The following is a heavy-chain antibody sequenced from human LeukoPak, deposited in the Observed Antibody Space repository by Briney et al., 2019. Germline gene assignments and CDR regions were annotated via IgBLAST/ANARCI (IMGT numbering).Heavy chain of an antibody. J-gene: IGHJ3*02. CDR1: GFSFSTYG. D-gene: IGHD6-13*01. CDR2: IWSDGNNK. V-gene: IGHV3-33*01. Sequence: GGSLRLSCAESGFSFSTYGLHWVRQAPGKGLERVAVIWSDGNNKYYAESVKGRFTISRDNSKNTLSLQMDSLRVEDTAVYHCAREKRAATGGTMETFDIWGQGTKVTVSS. CDR3: AREKRAATGGTMETFDI.